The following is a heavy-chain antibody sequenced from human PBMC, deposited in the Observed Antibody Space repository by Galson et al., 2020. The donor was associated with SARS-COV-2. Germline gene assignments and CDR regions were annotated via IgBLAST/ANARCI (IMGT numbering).Heavy chain of an antibody. J-gene: IGHJ3*02. CDR3: AKYYYDSSGYYENAFDI. Sequence: GGSLRLSCAASGFTVSSNYMSWVRQAPGKGLEWVSVIYSGGSTYYADSVKGRFTISRDNSKNTLYLQMNSLRAEDTAVYYCAKYYYDSSGYYENAFDIWGQGTMVTVSS. CDR1: GFTVSSNY. CDR2: IYSGGST. D-gene: IGHD3-22*01. V-gene: IGHV3-53*01.